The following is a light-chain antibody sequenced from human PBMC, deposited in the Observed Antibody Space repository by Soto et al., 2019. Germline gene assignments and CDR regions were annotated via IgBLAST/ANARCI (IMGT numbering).Light chain of an antibody. Sequence: QSALTQPASVSGSPGQSITISCTGTSSDVGVYNYVSWYQQHPGRAPNLMISEVINRPSGVYNFFSGSKSGNTAFLTISGLQAEDEVDYYYSSYTTNGTQVFGTGTKVTV. CDR2: EVI. CDR1: SSDVGVYNY. V-gene: IGLV2-14*01. CDR3: SSYTTNGTQV. J-gene: IGLJ1*01.